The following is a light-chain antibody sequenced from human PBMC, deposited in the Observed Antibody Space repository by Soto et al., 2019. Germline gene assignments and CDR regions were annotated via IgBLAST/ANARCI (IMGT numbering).Light chain of an antibody. CDR1: SSDVGSYNL. J-gene: IGLJ1*01. CDR2: EVT. V-gene: IGLV2-23*02. CDR3: CSYAGHSTYV. Sequence: QSVLTQPASVSGSPGQSITISCTGTSSDVGSYNLVSWYQQHPGKAPKLMIYEVTKRPSGVSNRFSGSKSGNAASLTISGLQAEDETDYYCCSYAGHSTYVFGTGNKVTVL.